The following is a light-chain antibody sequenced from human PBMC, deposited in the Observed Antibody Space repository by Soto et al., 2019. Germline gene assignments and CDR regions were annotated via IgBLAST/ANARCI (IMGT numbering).Light chain of an antibody. CDR1: QTLYNN. Sequence: EIVMTQSPATLSVSPGERATLSCRASQTLYNNLAWYQQKLGQAPRLLIYGASARATDIPARFSRSGSGTEDTLTISGLQSEDFAIYYCQQYSDWPLTFGGGTKVEIK. V-gene: IGKV3-15*01. J-gene: IGKJ4*01. CDR3: QQYSDWPLT. CDR2: GAS.